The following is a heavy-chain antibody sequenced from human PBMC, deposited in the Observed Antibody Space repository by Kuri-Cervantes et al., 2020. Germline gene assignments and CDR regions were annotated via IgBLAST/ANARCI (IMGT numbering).Heavy chain of an antibody. CDR1: GFTFSSYV. CDR2: ISFDGSNK. J-gene: IGHJ6*03. D-gene: IGHD5-12*01. Sequence: GGSLRLSCAASGFTFSSYVMHWVRQAPGKGLEWVAVISFDGSNKYYADSVKGRFTISRDNSKNKLFLQMHSLRSEDTAVYYCAGGGGSDYDYYYYYMDVWGKGTTVTVSS. V-gene: IGHV3-30*04. CDR3: AGGGGSDYDYYYYYMDV.